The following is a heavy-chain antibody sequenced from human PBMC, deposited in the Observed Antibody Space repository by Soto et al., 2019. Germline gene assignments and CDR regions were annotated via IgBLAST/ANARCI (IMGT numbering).Heavy chain of an antibody. J-gene: IGHJ5*02. Sequence: QVQLVQSGAEVKKPGASVKVSCKASGYTFTSYYMHWVRQAPGQGLEWMGIINPSGGSTSYAQKFQGRVTMTRDTSTSTVYMELSSLRSEDTAVYYCARDRPIAAAPTNNWFDPWGQGTLVTVSS. D-gene: IGHD6-13*01. CDR1: GYTFTSYY. V-gene: IGHV1-46*01. CDR2: INPSGGST. CDR3: ARDRPIAAAPTNNWFDP.